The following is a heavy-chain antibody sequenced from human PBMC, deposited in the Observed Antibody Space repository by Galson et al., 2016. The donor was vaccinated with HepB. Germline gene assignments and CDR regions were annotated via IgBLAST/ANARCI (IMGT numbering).Heavy chain of an antibody. Sequence: TLSLTCTVSGGSISSGGYYWSWVRQHPGKGLEWMGYIYNSGSTYYNPSLKSRVTMSVDTSKNQTSLQLSSVTPDDTAVYYCAREKRGGLSYLIDTWGQGTLVIVSS. CDR3: AREKRGGLSYLIDT. V-gene: IGHV4-31*03. CDR2: IYNSGST. J-gene: IGHJ5*02. CDR1: GGSISSGGYY. D-gene: IGHD2-8*01.